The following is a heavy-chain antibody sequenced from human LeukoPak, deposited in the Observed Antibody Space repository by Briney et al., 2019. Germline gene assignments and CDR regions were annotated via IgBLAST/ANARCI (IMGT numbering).Heavy chain of an antibody. CDR2: IYPGASDT. D-gene: IGHD3-22*01. CDR1: GYRFTSYW. J-gene: IGHJ4*02. CDR3: ARRGSVLPYYYDSSGYWLDY. V-gene: IGHV5-51*01. Sequence: GESLKISCKGSGYRFTSYWIGWVRQMPGKGLEWMGIIYPGASDTRYSPSFQGQVTISADNSISTAYLQWSSLKASDTAMYYCARRGSVLPYYYDSSGYWLDYWGQGTLVTVSS.